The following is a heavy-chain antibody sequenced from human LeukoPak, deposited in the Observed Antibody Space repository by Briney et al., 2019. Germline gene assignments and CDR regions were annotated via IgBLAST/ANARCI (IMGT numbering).Heavy chain of an antibody. CDR2: IIPILGIA. J-gene: IGHJ6*02. V-gene: IGHV1-69*02. CDR1: GGTFSSYT. CDR3: AIDFWSGYGMDV. Sequence: SVKVSCKASGGTFSSYTISWVRQAPGQGLEWMGRIIPILGIANYAQKFPGRVTITADKSTSTAYMELSRLRSDDTAVYYCAIDFWSGYGMDVWGQGTTVTVSS. D-gene: IGHD3-3*01.